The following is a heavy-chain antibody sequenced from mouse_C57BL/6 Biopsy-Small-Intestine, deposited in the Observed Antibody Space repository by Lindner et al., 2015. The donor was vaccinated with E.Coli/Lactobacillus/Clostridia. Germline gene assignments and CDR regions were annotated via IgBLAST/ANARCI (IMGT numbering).Heavy chain of an antibody. J-gene: IGHJ1*03. D-gene: IGHD1-1*01. Sequence: VQLQESGPELVKPGASVKLSCKASGYTFTSYDINWVKQRPGQGLEWIGWIYPRDGSTRYNEKFKGKATLTVDTSSSTAYMELHSLTSEDSAVYFCARDYYGSSFWYFDVWGTGTTVTVSS. CDR1: GYTFTSYD. CDR2: IYPRDGST. CDR3: ARDYYGSSFWYFDV. V-gene: IGHV1-85*01.